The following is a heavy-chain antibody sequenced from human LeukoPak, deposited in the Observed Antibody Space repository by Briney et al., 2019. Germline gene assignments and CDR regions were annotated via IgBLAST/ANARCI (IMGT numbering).Heavy chain of an antibody. CDR3: ARTVPGYLFDY. V-gene: IGHV3-74*01. D-gene: IGHD3-10*01. CDR2: INTDGSST. CDR1: GFTFSSYW. Sequence: PGGSLRLSCAASGFTFSSYWMHWVRQAPGKGLVWVSRINTDGSSTSYADSVKGRFTISRDNAKNTLYLQMNSLRAEDTAVYYCARTVPGYLFDYWGQGTLVTVSP. J-gene: IGHJ4*02.